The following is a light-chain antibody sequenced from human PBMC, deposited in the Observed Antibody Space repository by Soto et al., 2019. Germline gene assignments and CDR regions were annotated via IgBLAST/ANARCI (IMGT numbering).Light chain of an antibody. V-gene: IGKV3-20*01. CDR2: GAS. CDR1: QSVRNSF. Sequence: EIVLTQSPGTLSLSPGERATLSCRASQSVRNSFVAWYQQKPGQAPRLIMSGASSRSTGIPGRFSGNGSGTDFTLTISRLQSEDFAVYYCQQYGNSPPLTFGRGTRLEIK. CDR3: QQYGNSPPLT. J-gene: IGKJ5*01.